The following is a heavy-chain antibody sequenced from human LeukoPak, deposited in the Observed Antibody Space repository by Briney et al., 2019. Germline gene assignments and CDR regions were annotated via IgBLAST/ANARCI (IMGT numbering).Heavy chain of an antibody. V-gene: IGHV3-74*01. D-gene: IGHD6-13*01. CDR1: GFTFSSYW. J-gene: IGHJ4*02. Sequence: SGGSLRLSCAASGFTFSSYWIHWVRQAPGKGLVWVSRINTDGSSTSYADSVKGRFTISRDNAKNTLYLQMNSLRAEDTAVYYCAQSGYSSGWYSGGALDYWGQGTLVTVSS. CDR3: AQSGYSSGWYSGGALDY. CDR2: INTDGSST.